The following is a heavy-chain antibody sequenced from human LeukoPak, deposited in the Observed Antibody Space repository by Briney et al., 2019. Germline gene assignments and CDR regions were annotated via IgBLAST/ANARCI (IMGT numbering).Heavy chain of an antibody. Sequence: GGSLRLSCAASGFIFSDYVMTWVRQVPGKGLECVSAISGGGDSTYYADSVKGRFTISRDNAKNSLYLQMNSLRAEDTALYHCAKASRYSSSSDAFDIWGQGTMVTVSS. CDR2: ISGGGDST. J-gene: IGHJ3*02. CDR1: GFIFSDYV. CDR3: AKASRYSSSSDAFDI. D-gene: IGHD6-13*01. V-gene: IGHV3-23*01.